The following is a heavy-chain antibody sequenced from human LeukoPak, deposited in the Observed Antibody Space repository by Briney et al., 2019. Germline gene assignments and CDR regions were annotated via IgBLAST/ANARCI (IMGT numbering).Heavy chain of an antibody. J-gene: IGHJ5*02. CDR1: GGSISSISSNNYH. CDR2: IYYSGST. CDR3: AGLRRNRGPQWVNWFDP. D-gene: IGHD1-14*01. Sequence: SETLSLTCIVSGGSISSISSNNYHWGWIRQPPGKGLEWIGSIYYSGSTYYNPSLKSRVTISVDTSKNQFSLKLSSVTAADTAVYYCAGLRRNRGPQWVNWFDPWGQGTLVTVSS. V-gene: IGHV4-39*07.